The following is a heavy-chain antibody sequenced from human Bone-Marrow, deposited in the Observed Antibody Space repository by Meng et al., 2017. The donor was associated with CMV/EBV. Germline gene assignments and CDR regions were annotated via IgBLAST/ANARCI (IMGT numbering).Heavy chain of an antibody. CDR3: AKGNRGLYDFPNNWFDS. CDR1: GFIFDDYA. CDR2: ISWNSGTI. Sequence: GGFLRLSCAASGFIFDDYAMHWVRQAPGKGLEWVSGISWNSGTIGYADSVKGRFTISRDNTKNSLYLQMNSLRAEDTALYYCAKGNRGLYDFPNNWFDSWGQGTLVTVSS. J-gene: IGHJ5*01. V-gene: IGHV3-9*01. D-gene: IGHD3-3*01.